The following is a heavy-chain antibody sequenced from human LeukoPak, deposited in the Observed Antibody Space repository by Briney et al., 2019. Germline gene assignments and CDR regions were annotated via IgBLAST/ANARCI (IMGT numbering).Heavy chain of an antibody. CDR1: GYIFTSYW. CDR3: ARRQRGAATLALDF. V-gene: IGHV5-10-1*01. Sequence: GESLRISCKGSGYIFTSYWINWVRQMPGKGLEWMGRIDPSDSYTNYSPSFQGHVTISADKSISTAYLQWSSLKASDTAMYYCARRQRGAATLALDFWGQGTLVTVSS. CDR2: IDPSDSYT. J-gene: IGHJ4*02. D-gene: IGHD2-15*01.